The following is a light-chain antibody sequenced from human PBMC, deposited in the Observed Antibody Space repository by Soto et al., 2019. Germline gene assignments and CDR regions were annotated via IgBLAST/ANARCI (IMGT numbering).Light chain of an antibody. Sequence: DIQMTQSPSTLSGPVGDRVTITCRASQTISSWLAWYQQKPGKAPKLLIYKASTLKSGVPSRFSGSGSGTEFTLTISSLQPDDFATYYCQQYNSYSATFGQGTNVDIK. CDR1: QTISSW. CDR3: QQYNSYSAT. CDR2: KAS. V-gene: IGKV1-5*03. J-gene: IGKJ1*01.